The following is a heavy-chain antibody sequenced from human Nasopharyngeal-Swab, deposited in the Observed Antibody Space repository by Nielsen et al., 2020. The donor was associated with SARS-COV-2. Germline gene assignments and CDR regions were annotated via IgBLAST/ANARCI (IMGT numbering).Heavy chain of an antibody. D-gene: IGHD2-21*02. CDR2: IYHSGST. J-gene: IGHJ6*02. CDR3: ARDLNDCGGDCGGYDYYYYGMDV. Sequence: WIRQPPGKGLEWIGEIYHSGSTNYNPSLKSRVTISVDKSKNQFSLKLSSVTAADTAVYYCARDLNDCGGDCGGYDYYYYGMDVWGQGTTVNVSS. V-gene: IGHV4-4*02.